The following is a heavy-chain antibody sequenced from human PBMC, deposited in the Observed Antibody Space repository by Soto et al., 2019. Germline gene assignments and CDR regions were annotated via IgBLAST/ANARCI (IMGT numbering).Heavy chain of an antibody. Sequence: HVQLVQSGTEVKKPGASVRVSCMVSGYPFTTYYIHWVRQAPGQGLEWTGWIDPRSGGTVYEQKFQGRVTMTRDTSISTVYMDLSGLTSDDTSLYYCATDDYGSFPYWGQGSLVTVSS. V-gene: IGHV1-2*02. CDR3: ATDDYGSFPY. CDR1: GYPFTTYY. CDR2: IDPRSGGT. J-gene: IGHJ4*02. D-gene: IGHD1-26*01.